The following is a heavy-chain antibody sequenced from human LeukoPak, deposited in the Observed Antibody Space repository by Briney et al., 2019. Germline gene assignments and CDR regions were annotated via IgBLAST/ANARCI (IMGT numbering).Heavy chain of an antibody. D-gene: IGHD5-18*01. CDR2: IYNSGSI. J-gene: IGHJ6*03. V-gene: IGHV4-38-2*02. CDR3: ARERRSDTTMAGHNYYYMDV. CDR1: GSSINTGYY. Sequence: SETLSLTCAVSGSSINTGYYWGWIRQSPGKGLEWIGSIYNSGSIYYNPSLKSRVTISVDTSKNQFSLKLSSVTAADTAVYYCARERRSDTTMAGHNYYYMDVWGKGTTVTVSS.